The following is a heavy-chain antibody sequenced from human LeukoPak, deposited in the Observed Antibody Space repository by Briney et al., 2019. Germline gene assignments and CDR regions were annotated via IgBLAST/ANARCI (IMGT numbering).Heavy chain of an antibody. D-gene: IGHD3-3*01. V-gene: IGHV4-39*07. CDR2: IYYSGSN. Sequence: SETLSLTCTVSGGSISSSTYYWGWIRQPPGKGLEWIGSIYYSGSNYYNPSLKSRVTISVDTSKSQFSLKLSSVTAADTAVYYCARGRYDFWSGYLDAFDIWGQGTMVTVSS. J-gene: IGHJ3*02. CDR3: ARGRYDFWSGYLDAFDI. CDR1: GGSISSSTYY.